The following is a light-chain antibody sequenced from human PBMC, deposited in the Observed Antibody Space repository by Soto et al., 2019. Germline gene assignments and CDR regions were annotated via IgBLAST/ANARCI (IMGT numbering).Light chain of an antibody. Sequence: EIVMTQSPATLSVSPGERATLSCRASQSVSSNLAWYQQKFGQAPRLLIYGASTRATGIPARFRGSGSGTEFTLTISSLQSEDFAVYYCQQYNNWPRTF. J-gene: IGKJ1*01. CDR2: GAS. CDR3: QQYNNWPRT. V-gene: IGKV3-15*01. CDR1: QSVSSN.